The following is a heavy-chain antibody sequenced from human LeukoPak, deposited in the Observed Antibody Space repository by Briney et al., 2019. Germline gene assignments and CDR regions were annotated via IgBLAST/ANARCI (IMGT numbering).Heavy chain of an antibody. Sequence: ASVKVSCKASGYAFTSYDINWVRQATGQGLEWMGWMNPNSGNTGYAQKFQGRATMTRNTSISTAYMELSSLRSEDTAVYYCASKCWDPTSCPNYYGMDVWGQGTTVTVSS. CDR1: GYAFTSYD. CDR2: MNPNSGNT. V-gene: IGHV1-8*01. J-gene: IGHJ6*02. D-gene: IGHD2-2*01. CDR3: ASKCWDPTSCPNYYGMDV.